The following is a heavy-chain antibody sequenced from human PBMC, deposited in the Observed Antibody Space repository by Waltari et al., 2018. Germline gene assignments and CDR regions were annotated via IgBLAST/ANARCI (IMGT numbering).Heavy chain of an antibody. CDR2: ISGSGGST. D-gene: IGHD3-3*01. Sequence: EVQLVESGGGLVQPGGSLRLSCAASGFTFSSYAMSWVRQAPGKGREWVPAISGSGGSTYYAASVKGRFTISRDNSKNTLYLQMNSLRAEDTAVYYCAKELDYDFWSGYYANGMDVWGQGTTVTVSS. CDR1: GFTFSSYA. J-gene: IGHJ6*02. CDR3: AKELDYDFWSGYYANGMDV. V-gene: IGHV3-23*04.